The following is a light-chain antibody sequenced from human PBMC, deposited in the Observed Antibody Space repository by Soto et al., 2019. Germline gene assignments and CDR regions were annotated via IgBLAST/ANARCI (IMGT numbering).Light chain of an antibody. V-gene: IGLV2-14*01. CDR2: DVS. CDR3: SSYTSSSTRV. Sequence: QSVLTQPASVSGSPGQSITISCTGTSSDVGGYNYVSGYQQHPGKAPKLMIYDVSNRPSGVSNGFSGSKSGNTASLTISGPQAEDEADYYCSSYTSSSTRVFGGGTKLTVL. CDR1: SSDVGGYNY. J-gene: IGLJ3*02.